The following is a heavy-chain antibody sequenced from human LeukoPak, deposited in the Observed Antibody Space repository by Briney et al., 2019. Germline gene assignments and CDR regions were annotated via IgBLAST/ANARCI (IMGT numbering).Heavy chain of an antibody. CDR1: GFTFSSYE. V-gene: IGHV3-48*03. J-gene: IGHJ4*02. CDR2: IDTSGTNI. CDR3: ARETINCGGDCYAY. D-gene: IGHD2-21*01. Sequence: GGSLRLSCAASGFTFSSYEMNWVRQAPGKGLEWVSYIDTSGTNIYYAGSVKGRFTVSRDNAKNSLYLQMNSLRAEDAGIYYCARETINCGGDCYAYWGQGALVTVSS.